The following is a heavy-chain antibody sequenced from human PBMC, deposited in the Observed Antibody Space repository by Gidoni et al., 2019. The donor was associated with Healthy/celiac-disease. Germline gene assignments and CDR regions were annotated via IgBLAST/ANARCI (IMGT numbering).Heavy chain of an antibody. Sequence: EVQLVESGGGLVQPGGSLRLSCAASGFTFSSYAMSWVRQAPGKGLEWVSAISGSGGSTYYADSVKGRFTISRDNSKNTLYLQMNSMRAEDTAVYYCAKGSLPFDYYYYGMDVWGQGTTVTVSS. CDR2: ISGSGGST. CDR1: GFTFSSYA. V-gene: IGHV3-23*04. J-gene: IGHJ6*02. D-gene: IGHD2-2*01. CDR3: AKGSLPFDYYYYGMDV.